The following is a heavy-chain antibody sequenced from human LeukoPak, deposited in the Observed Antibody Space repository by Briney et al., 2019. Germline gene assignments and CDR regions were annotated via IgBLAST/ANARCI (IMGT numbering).Heavy chain of an antibody. CDR1: GFTFSSYA. CDR2: ISGSGGST. Sequence: GGSLRLSCAASGFTFSSYAMSWVRQAPGKGLEWVSAISGSGGSTYYADSVKGRFTISRDNSKNTLYLQMNSLRAEDTAVYYCAKYSYDFWSGYYTGGAFDIWGQGTMVTVSS. CDR3: AKYSYDFWSGYYTGGAFDI. V-gene: IGHV3-23*01. D-gene: IGHD3-3*01. J-gene: IGHJ3*02.